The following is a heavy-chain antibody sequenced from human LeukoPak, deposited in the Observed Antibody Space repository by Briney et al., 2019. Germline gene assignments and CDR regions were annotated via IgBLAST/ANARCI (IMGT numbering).Heavy chain of an antibody. CDR2: IDRSGGST. V-gene: IGHV3-23*01. J-gene: IGHJ4*02. CDR1: GFTFSSDA. Sequence: PGGSLRLSCAASGFTFSSDAMSWVRQAPGKGLEWVSVIDRSGGSTWYADSVNGRFTISRDNSENTLYLQMNSLRAEDTAVYYCAKAHNFDYWGQGTLVTVSS. CDR3: AKAHNFDY.